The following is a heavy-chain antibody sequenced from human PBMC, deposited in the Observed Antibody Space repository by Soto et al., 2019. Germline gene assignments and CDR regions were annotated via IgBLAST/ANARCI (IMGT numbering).Heavy chain of an antibody. Sequence: SETLSLTCTVSGGSISSGDYYWSWIRQPPGKGLEWIGYIYYSGSTYYNPSLKSRVTISVDTSKNQFSLKLSSVTAADTAVYYCARGSVVPATFWFDPWGQGTLVTVS. J-gene: IGHJ5*02. CDR1: GGSISSGDYY. D-gene: IGHD2-2*01. CDR3: ARGSVVPATFWFDP. V-gene: IGHV4-30-4*01. CDR2: IYYSGST.